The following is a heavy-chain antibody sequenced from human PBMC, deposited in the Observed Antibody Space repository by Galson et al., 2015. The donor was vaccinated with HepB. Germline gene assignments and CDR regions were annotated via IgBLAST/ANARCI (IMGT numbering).Heavy chain of an antibody. D-gene: IGHD6-13*01. CDR1: GFTFSSYA. J-gene: IGHJ4*02. Sequence: SLRLSCAASGFTFSSYAMHWVRQAPGKGLEWVAVISYDGSNKYYADSVKGRFTTSRDNSKNTLYLQMSSLRAEDTAVYYCAREYYSSSWYLDWGQGTLVTVSS. CDR2: ISYDGSNK. V-gene: IGHV3-30-3*01. CDR3: AREYYSSSWYLD.